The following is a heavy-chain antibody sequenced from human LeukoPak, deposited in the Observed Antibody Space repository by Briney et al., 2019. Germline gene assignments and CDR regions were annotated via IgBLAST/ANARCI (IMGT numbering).Heavy chain of an antibody. CDR2: LSGGGDST. J-gene: IGHJ4*02. D-gene: IGHD2-2*01. V-gene: IGHV3-23*01. Sequence: GGSLRLSCAASGFTFSSYVMSWVRQAPGNGLEWVSALSGGGDSTYYVDSVKGRFTTSRDNSKNTLYLQMNSLRAEDTAVYYCAKGSSNARPYFFDYWGQGALVTVSS. CDR1: GFTFSSYV. CDR3: AKGSSNARPYFFDY.